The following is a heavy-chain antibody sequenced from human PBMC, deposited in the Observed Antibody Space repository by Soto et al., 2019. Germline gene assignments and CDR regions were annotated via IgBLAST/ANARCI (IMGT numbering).Heavy chain of an antibody. J-gene: IGHJ4*01. Sequence: SLLVSWAASGFTLSSYSMNWVRQAPGKGLEWVSSISSSSTYIYYADSVKGRFTISRDNAKNSVYLQMNSLRAEDTAVYYWARDSWGVSATIHFD. CDR2: ISSSSTYI. CDR1: GFTLSSYS. CDR3: ARDSWGVSATIHFD. D-gene: IGHD2-15*01. V-gene: IGHV3-21*01.